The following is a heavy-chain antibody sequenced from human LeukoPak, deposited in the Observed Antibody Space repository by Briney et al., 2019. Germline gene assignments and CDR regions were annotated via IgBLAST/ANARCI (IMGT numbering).Heavy chain of an antibody. CDR3: ASAPLGNSFGYMAY. Sequence: SQTLSLTCTVSGGSISSGGYYWNWGRQHPTEGLERIGHIYYTGRTTYNPSVKSRVTISADTSKNQFSLKLNSVTAADTAVYFCASAPLGNSFGYMAYWGQGALVTVSS. V-gene: IGHV4-31*03. CDR1: GGSISSGGYY. J-gene: IGHJ4*02. D-gene: IGHD5-18*01. CDR2: IYYTGRT.